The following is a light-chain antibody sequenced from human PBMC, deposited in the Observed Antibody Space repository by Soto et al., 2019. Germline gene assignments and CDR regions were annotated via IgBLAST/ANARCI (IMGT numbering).Light chain of an antibody. CDR1: NSDIGGFNY. CDR3: SSFSPTAHVV. J-gene: IGLJ2*01. Sequence: QSALTQPASVSGSPGQSITISCTGTNSDIGGFNYVSWYQQHPGKVPKLMIFDVSNRPSGVSNRFSGSKSGITASLTISGLQAEDGADYYCSSFSPTAHVVFGGGTKVTVL. CDR2: DVS. V-gene: IGLV2-14*03.